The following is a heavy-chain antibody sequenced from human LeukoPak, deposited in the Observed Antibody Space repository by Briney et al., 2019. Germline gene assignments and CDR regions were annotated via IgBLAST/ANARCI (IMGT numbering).Heavy chain of an antibody. CDR3: TTVGYCGGDCYYYYYMDV. J-gene: IGHJ6*03. CDR2: IKGKTDGGTT. D-gene: IGHD2-21*01. Sequence: GGSLRLSCAASGFTFSNAWMSWVRQAPGKGLEWVGRIKGKTDGGTTDYAAPVKGRFTISRDDSKNTLYLQMNSLKTEDTAVYYCTTVGYCGGDCYYYYYMDVWGKGTTVTVSS. V-gene: IGHV3-15*01. CDR1: GFTFSNAW.